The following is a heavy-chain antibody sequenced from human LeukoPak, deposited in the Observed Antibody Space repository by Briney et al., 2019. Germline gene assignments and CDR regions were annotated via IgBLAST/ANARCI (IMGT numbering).Heavy chain of an antibody. Sequence: GASVKVSCKASGGTFSSYAISWVRQAPGQGLEWMGGIIPIFGTANYAQKFQGRVTITADESTSTAYMELSSLRSEDTAVYYCAREAYVVTDGSQQMGLYFDYWGQGTLVTVSS. CDR3: AREAYVVTDGSQQMGLYFDY. J-gene: IGHJ4*02. CDR2: IIPIFGTA. CDR1: GGTFSSYA. D-gene: IGHD5-24*01. V-gene: IGHV1-69*13.